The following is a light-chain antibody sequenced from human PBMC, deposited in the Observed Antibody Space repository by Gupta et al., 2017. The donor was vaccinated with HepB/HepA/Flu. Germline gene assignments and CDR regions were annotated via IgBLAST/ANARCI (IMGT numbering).Light chain of an antibody. CDR2: EVT. J-gene: IGLJ2*01. V-gene: IGLV2-8*01. Sequence: QSALTQPPSASGSPGQSVTISCTGASSDVGGDDSVSWYQQHPAKAPKLMIYEVTKRPSGGPNRFSGSKSGNTASLTISGLQAEDEADYYCSSFGYSNNFNVVFGGGTKLTVL. CDR1: SSDVGGDDS. CDR3: SSFGYSNNFNVV.